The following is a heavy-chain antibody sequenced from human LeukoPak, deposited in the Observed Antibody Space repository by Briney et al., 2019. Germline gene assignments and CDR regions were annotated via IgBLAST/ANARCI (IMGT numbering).Heavy chain of an antibody. D-gene: IGHD4-23*01. J-gene: IGHJ6*03. CDR3: ARRRYGGNSNYYYYMDV. CDR2: IYTSGST. V-gene: IGHV4-4*09. Sequence: SETLSLTCTVSGGSISSYYWSWIRQPPGKGLEWIGYIYTSGSTNYNPSLKSRVTISVDTSKNQFSLKLSSVTAADTAVYYCARRRYGGNSNYYYYMDVWGKGTTVTVSS. CDR1: GGSISSYY.